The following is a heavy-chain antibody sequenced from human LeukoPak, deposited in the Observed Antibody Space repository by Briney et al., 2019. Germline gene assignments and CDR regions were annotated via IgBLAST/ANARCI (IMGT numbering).Heavy chain of an antibody. CDR2: ISAYNGNT. CDR3: ARADENYYGSGSYLTAYFQH. CDR1: GYTFTSYG. J-gene: IGHJ1*01. D-gene: IGHD3-10*01. V-gene: IGHV1-18*01. Sequence: GASVKVSCKASGYTFTSYGISWVRQAPGQGLEWMGWISAYNGNTNYAQKLQGRVTMTTDTSTSTAYMELRSLRSDDTAVYYCARADENYYGSGSYLTAYFQHWGQGTLVTVSS.